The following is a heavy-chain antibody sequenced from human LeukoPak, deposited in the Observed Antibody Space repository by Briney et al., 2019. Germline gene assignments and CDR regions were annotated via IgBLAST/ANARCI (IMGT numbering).Heavy chain of an antibody. CDR1: GFTFSSYA. J-gene: IGHJ4*02. CDR3: AKDSGYCDGVSCYFDC. V-gene: IGHV3-23*01. D-gene: IGHD2-15*01. CDR2: ISGGGGRT. Sequence: GGSLRLSCAASGFTFSSYAMSWVRQAPGKGLEWVSVISGGGGRTYYADSVKGRFTISRDNSKNTLYLQMNSLRAEDTAVYYCAKDSGYCDGVSCYFDCRGQGTLVTVSS.